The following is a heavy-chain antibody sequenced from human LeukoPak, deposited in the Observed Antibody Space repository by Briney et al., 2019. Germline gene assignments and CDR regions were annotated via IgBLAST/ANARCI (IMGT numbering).Heavy chain of an antibody. V-gene: IGHV4-59*01. J-gene: IGHJ2*01. CDR3: ARDKGPYWYFDL. CDR1: DGSITSYY. Sequence: SETLSLTCTVSDGSITSYYWNWIREPPGQGREWIGNIYNSGSTDYNPSLKSRVTISLNTSKNQISLKLSSVTAADTAVYYCARDKGPYWYFDLWGRGTLVTVSS. CDR2: IYNSGST.